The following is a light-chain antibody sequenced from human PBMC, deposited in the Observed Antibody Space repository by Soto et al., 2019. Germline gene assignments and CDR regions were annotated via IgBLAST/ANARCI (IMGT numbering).Light chain of an antibody. CDR3: SSYTSSSTLVL. CDR2: EVN. Sequence: QSALTQPASVSGSPGQSITISCTGTSSDVGGYNFVSWYLQHPGKAPKLIIFEVNNRPLGVSNRFSGSKSGNTASLTISGLQAEDEADYYCSSYTSSSTLVLFGGGTKLTVL. J-gene: IGLJ2*01. V-gene: IGLV2-14*01. CDR1: SSDVGGYNF.